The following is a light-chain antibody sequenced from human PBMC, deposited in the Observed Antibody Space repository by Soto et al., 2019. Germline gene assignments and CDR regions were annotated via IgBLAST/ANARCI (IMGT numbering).Light chain of an antibody. V-gene: IGKV3-15*01. J-gene: IGKJ5*01. Sequence: EIGLTQSPATQSVSPGETATLSCRASQSLYTNLAWDQQKPGQARSVLIYGASTRAPGIPARFTGIGSGTDFALTISSLQSEDFAVYYCQKYNQWPISFGQGTRLEIK. CDR3: QKYNQWPIS. CDR1: QSLYTN. CDR2: GAS.